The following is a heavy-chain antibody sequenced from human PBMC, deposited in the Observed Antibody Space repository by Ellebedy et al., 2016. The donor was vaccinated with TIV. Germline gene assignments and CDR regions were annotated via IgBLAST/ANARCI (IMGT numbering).Heavy chain of an antibody. J-gene: IGHJ6*02. Sequence: ASVKVSCXASGYTFTSYAMHWVRQAPGQRLEWMGWINAGNGNTKYSQKFQGRVTITRDTSASTAYMELSSLRSEDTAVYYCARSPKVVNPYGMDVWGQGTTVTVSS. CDR3: ARSPKVVNPYGMDV. D-gene: IGHD3-22*01. V-gene: IGHV1-3*01. CDR2: INAGNGNT. CDR1: GYTFTSYA.